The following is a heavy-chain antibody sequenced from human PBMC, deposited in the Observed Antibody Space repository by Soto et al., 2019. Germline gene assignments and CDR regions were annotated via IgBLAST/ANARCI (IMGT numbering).Heavy chain of an antibody. CDR1: GFTFRSYA. J-gene: IGHJ3*02. CDR2: ISGSGGST. CDR3: AKDRFYYDSSAYYYDAFDI. Sequence: GGSLRLSCAASGFTFRSYAMSWVSKAPGKGLEWVSSISGSGGSTYYADSVKGRFTISRDNSKNTLYLQMSSLRAEDTALYYCAKDRFYYDSSAYYYDAFDIWGQGTMVTVSS. D-gene: IGHD3-22*01. V-gene: IGHV3-23*01.